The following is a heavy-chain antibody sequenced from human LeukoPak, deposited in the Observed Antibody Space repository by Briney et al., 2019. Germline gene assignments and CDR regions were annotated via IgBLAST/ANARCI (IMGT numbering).Heavy chain of an antibody. V-gene: IGHV4-31*03. Sequence: SETLSLTCTVSGGPISSGGYYWSWIRQHPGKGLEWIGYIYYSGSTYYNPSLKSRVTMSVDTSKNQFSLKLNSVTAADTAVYYCARVFSSGSEGWFDPWGQGTLVTVSS. J-gene: IGHJ5*02. CDR1: GGPISSGGYY. D-gene: IGHD6-19*01. CDR3: ARVFSSGSEGWFDP. CDR2: IYYSGST.